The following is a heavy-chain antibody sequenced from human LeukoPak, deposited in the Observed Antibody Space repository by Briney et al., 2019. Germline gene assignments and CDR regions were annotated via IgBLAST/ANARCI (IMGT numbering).Heavy chain of an antibody. J-gene: IGHJ6*03. V-gene: IGHV4-61*02. Sequence: SETLSLTCTVSGGSISSGGYYWSWIRQPAGKGLEWIGRIYTSGSTNYNPSLKSRVTMSVDTSKNQFSLKLSSVTAADTAVYYCARVLRGGSDYYYMDVWGKGTTVTVSS. CDR2: IYTSGST. CDR1: GGSISSGGYY. CDR3: ARVLRGGSDYYYMDV.